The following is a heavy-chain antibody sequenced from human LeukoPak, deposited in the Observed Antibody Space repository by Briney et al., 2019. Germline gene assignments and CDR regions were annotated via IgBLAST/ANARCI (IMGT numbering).Heavy chain of an antibody. Sequence: SQTLSLTCAVPGGSISSGGYSWSWIRQPPGKGLEWIGYIYHSGSTYYNPSLKSRVTISVDRSKNQFSLKLSSVTAADTAVYYCASLPYYYDSSGYPTFYFDYWGQGTLVTVSS. CDR3: ASLPYYYDSSGYPTFYFDY. CDR2: IYHSGST. V-gene: IGHV4-30-2*01. D-gene: IGHD3-22*01. CDR1: GGSISSGGYS. J-gene: IGHJ4*02.